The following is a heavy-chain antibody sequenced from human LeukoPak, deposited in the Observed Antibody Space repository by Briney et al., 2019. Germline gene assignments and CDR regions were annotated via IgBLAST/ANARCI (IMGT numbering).Heavy chain of an antibody. Sequence: ASVKVSCKASGYTFTGYYMHWVRQAPGQGLEWMGWINPHSGGTNYAQKFQGRVTMTRDTSISTAYMELSRLRSDDTAVYYCARGYCSSTSCYESIDWFDPWGQGTLVTVSS. CDR1: GYTFTGYY. J-gene: IGHJ5*02. D-gene: IGHD2-2*01. V-gene: IGHV1-2*02. CDR3: ARGYCSSTSCYESIDWFDP. CDR2: INPHSGGT.